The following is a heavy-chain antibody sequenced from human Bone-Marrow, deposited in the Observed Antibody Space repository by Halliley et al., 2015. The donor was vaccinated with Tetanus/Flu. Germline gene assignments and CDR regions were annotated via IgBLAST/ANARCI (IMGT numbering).Heavy chain of an antibody. Sequence: WVSYISGSGAYTNYADSVKGRFTISRDNAKKTQFLQMKNLRADDTAIYYCARGEYNFGYYFALWGQGTLVTVSS. V-gene: IGHV3-11*05. CDR2: ISGSGAYT. CDR3: ARGEYNFGYYFAL. J-gene: IGHJ4*02. D-gene: IGHD1-1*01.